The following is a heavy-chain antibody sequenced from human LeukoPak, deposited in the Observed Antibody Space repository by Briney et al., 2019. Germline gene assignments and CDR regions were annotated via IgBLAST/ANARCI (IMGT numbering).Heavy chain of an antibody. Sequence: ASVKVSCKTSGYNFARYGVTWVRQAPGRGFEWMGWIAAYNNKTDYAQKVQDRVTLTTDTFTSTAYMELRDLRYDDTAVYYCIRVGSVVATISNYWGQGTLVLVSS. D-gene: IGHD5-12*01. CDR3: IRVGSVVATISNY. CDR2: IAAYNNKT. V-gene: IGHV1-18*01. CDR1: GYNFARYG. J-gene: IGHJ4*02.